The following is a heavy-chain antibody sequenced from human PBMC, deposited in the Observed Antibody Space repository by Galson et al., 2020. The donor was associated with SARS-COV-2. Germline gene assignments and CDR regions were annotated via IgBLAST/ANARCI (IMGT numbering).Heavy chain of an antibody. D-gene: IGHD5-12*01. Sequence: GGSLRLSCAVSGFTFTNYEMNWVRQAPGKGLEWISYISSTITGSAMYHADSVKGRFTISRDNANNALYLQMNSLRDEDTAVYYCARRVGSGYDYWGPGTQVTVSS. CDR3: ARRVGSGYDY. J-gene: IGHJ4*02. CDR2: ISSTITGSAM. CDR1: GFTFTNYE. V-gene: IGHV3-48*03.